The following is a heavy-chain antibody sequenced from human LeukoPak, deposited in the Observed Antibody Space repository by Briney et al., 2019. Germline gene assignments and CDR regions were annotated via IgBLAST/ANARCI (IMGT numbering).Heavy chain of an antibody. CDR3: ARDHYYGSGSSYYYYMDV. Sequence: ASVKVSCKASGYTFTSYYMHWVRQAPGQGLEWMGIINPSGGSTSYAQKFQGRVTITADESTSTAYMELSSLRSEDTAVYYCARDHYYGSGSSYYYYMDVWGKGTTVTISS. CDR2: INPSGGST. J-gene: IGHJ6*03. CDR1: GYTFTSYY. V-gene: IGHV1-46*01. D-gene: IGHD3-10*01.